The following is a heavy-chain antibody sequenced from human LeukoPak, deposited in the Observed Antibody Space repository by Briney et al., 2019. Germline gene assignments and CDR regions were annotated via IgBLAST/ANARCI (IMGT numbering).Heavy chain of an antibody. V-gene: IGHV4-61*02. CDR3: ARDQTYSGSGIYTYFDY. J-gene: IGHJ4*02. CDR2: IYSTGST. D-gene: IGHD3-10*01. CDR1: GASISSGGYY. Sequence: SETLSLTCTVSGASISSGGYYWSWIRQPAGKGLEYLGRIYSTGSTNYNPSLRSRVTISVDTSKNHFSLKLSSVTAADTAVYYCARDQTYSGSGIYTYFDYWGQGILVTVSS.